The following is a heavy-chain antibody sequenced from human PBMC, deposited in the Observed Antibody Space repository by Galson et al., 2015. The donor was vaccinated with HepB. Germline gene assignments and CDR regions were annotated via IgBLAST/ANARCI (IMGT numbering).Heavy chain of an antibody. D-gene: IGHD6-19*01. Sequence: CAISGDSVSNNNAAWNWIRQSPSRGLEWLGRTHYRSMWYTDYAPSVKSRITVNPCTSTNQFSLEVTSVTPDDTAVYFCAREEAGTYCFDNWGQGTLVTVSS. CDR3: AREEAGTYCFDN. CDR1: GDSVSNNNAA. V-gene: IGHV6-1*01. J-gene: IGHJ4*02. CDR2: THYRSMWYT.